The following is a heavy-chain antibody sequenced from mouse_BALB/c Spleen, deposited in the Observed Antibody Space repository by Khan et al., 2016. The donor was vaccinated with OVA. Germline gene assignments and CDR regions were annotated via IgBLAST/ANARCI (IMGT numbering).Heavy chain of an antibody. CDR2: ISYSGST. CDR3: ARGNYYGYALDY. J-gene: IGHJ4*01. CDR1: GYSITSNYA. V-gene: IGHV3-2*02. D-gene: IGHD1-1*01. Sequence: QLEESGPGLVKPSQSLSLTCTVNGYSITSNYAWNWIRQFPGNKLEWMGYISYSGSTNYKPSLKSRLSITRDTSKNQFFLLLHSVTTEDSATYYCARGNYYGYALDYWGQGTSVTVSS.